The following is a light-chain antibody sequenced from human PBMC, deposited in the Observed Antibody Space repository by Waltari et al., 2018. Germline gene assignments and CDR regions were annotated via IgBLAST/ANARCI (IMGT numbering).Light chain of an antibody. Sequence: EIVLTQSPGTLSLSPGAKVTLSCRASQSVGLKYLAWYQQKPGQGPRLLIYGASIRATGIPDRFSGSGSGTDFSLSISGVEPEDFAVYYCHHYGSSSFTFGQGTNLEI. J-gene: IGKJ2*01. V-gene: IGKV3-20*01. CDR3: HHYGSSSFT. CDR1: QSVGLKY. CDR2: GAS.